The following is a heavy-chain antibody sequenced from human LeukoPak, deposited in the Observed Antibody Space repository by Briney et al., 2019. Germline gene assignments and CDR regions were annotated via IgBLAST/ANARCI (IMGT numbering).Heavy chain of an antibody. CDR1: GFTFGDYA. Sequence: GGSLRLSCTASGFTFGDYAMSWFRQAPGKGLEWGGFIRSKAYGGTTEYAASVKGRFTISGDDSKSIAYLQMNSLKTEDTAVYYCTRAVGSGWYISKLDYWGQGTLVTVSS. CDR3: TRAVGSGWYISKLDY. CDR2: IRSKAYGGTT. D-gene: IGHD6-19*01. J-gene: IGHJ4*02. V-gene: IGHV3-49*03.